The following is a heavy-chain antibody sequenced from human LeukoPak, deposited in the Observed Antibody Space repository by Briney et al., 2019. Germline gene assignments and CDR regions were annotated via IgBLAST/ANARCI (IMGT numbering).Heavy chain of an antibody. V-gene: IGHV3-48*01. CDR3: AKEYSSGWYTFDY. D-gene: IGHD6-19*01. Sequence: GGSLRLSCAASGFTFSSYSMNWVRQAPGKGLEWVSYISSSSSTIYYADSVKGRFTISRDNSKNTLYLQMNSLRAEDTAVYYCAKEYSSGWYTFDYWGQGTLVTVSS. CDR2: ISSSSSTI. CDR1: GFTFSSYS. J-gene: IGHJ4*02.